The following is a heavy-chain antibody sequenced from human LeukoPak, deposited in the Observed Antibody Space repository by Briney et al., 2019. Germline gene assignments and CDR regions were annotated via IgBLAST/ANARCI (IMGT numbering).Heavy chain of an antibody. CDR3: ARRHDAFDI. Sequence: GGSLRLSCAASGFTFSNAWMSWVRQAPGKGLEWVGRIKSKTDGGTTDYAAPVKGRFTISRDNAKNSLYLQMNSLRAEDTALYYCARRHDAFDIWGQGTMVTVSS. J-gene: IGHJ3*02. CDR1: GFTFSNAW. CDR2: IKSKTDGGTT. V-gene: IGHV3-15*05.